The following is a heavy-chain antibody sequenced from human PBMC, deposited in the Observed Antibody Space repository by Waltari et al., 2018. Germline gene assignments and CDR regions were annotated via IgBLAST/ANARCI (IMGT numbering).Heavy chain of an antibody. V-gene: IGHV4-34*01. D-gene: IGHD6-19*01. CDR2: INHSGRT. J-gene: IGHJ4*02. CDR3: AGGYSSGWYAY. CDR1: GGSFSGYY. Sequence: QVQLQQWGAGLLKPSETLSLTCVAPGGSFSGYYWSWIRQPPGKGLEWIGEINHSGRTNYNPSLKSRVTISIDTSKIQFSLTLSSVTAADTAVFYCAGGYSSGWYAYWGQGTQVTVPS.